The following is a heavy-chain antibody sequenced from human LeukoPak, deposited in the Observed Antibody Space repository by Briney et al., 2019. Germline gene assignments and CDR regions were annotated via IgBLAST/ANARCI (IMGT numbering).Heavy chain of an antibody. J-gene: IGHJ4*02. V-gene: IGHV3-7*01. CDR1: GFTLSDYW. D-gene: IGHD3-22*01. CDR3: ASPDEYSSGYFFDY. CDR2: IDQDESDE. Sequence: PGGSLRLSCAASGFTLSDYWMSWVRQAPGKGLEWVANIDQDESDENYVDSVKGRFIISRDNSKNTLYLQMNSLRLEDTAVYYCASPDEYSSGYFFDYWGQGTLVTVSS.